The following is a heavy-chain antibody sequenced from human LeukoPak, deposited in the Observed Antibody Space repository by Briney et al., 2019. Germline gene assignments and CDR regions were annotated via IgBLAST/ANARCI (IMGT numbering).Heavy chain of an antibody. CDR1: GGTFSSYT. CDR2: IIPILGIA. Sequence: SVKVSCKASGGTFSSYTISWVRQAPGQGLEWXXRIIPILGIANYAQKFQGRVTITADKSTSTAYMELSSLRSEDTAVYYCARGDDSSGYYHFDYWGRGTLVTVSS. J-gene: IGHJ4*02. CDR3: ARGDDSSGYYHFDY. V-gene: IGHV1-69*02. D-gene: IGHD3-22*01.